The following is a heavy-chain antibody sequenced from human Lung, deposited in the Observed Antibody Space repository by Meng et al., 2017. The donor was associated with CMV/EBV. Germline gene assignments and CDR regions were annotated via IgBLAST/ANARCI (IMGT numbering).Heavy chain of an antibody. D-gene: IGHD2-2*01. V-gene: IGHV1-69*05. CDR3: ARMDCSSTSCLRDYYYYGMDV. CDR1: GATFSSYA. CDR2: IIPIFGTA. J-gene: IGHJ6*02. Sequence: SXXVSXKASGATFSSYAISWVRQAPGQGLEWMGGIIPIFGTANYAQKFQGRVTITTDESTSTAYMELSSLRSEDTAVYYCARMDCSSTSCLRDYYYYGMDVWXQGTTVTVSS.